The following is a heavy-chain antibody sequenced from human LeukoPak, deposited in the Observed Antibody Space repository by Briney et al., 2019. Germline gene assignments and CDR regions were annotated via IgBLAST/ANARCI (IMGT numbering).Heavy chain of an antibody. CDR1: GFTFSSAW. V-gene: IGHV3-15*01. CDR3: ATERHRASWFDAFDG. Sequence: GGSLRLSCAASGFTFSSAWMSWVRQAPGKGLEWIGRIKTNADGRTTDYAAPVEGRFTISRDDSKTTLFLQMNSLKTVDTALYYCATERHRASWFDAFDGWGQGTMVTVSS. D-gene: IGHD6-13*01. CDR2: IKTNADGRTT. J-gene: IGHJ3*01.